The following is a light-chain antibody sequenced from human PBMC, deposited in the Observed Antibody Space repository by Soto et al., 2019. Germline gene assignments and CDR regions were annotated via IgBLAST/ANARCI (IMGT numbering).Light chain of an antibody. CDR1: QSLLHSNGYNY. Sequence: DIVMTQSPLSLPVTPGEPASISCRSSQSLLHSNGYNYLDWYLQKPGQSPQLLIYLGSNRASGVPYRFSGSGSGTDVTLKISRGEAEDVGVYYCMQALQTPITFGQGPRLEIK. J-gene: IGKJ5*01. CDR3: MQALQTPIT. V-gene: IGKV2-28*01. CDR2: LGS.